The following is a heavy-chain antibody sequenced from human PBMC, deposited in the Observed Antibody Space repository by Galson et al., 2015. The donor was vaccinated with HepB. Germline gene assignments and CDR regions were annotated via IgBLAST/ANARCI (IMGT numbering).Heavy chain of an antibody. Sequence: SVKVSCKASGYTFTNFYMHWVRQAPAQGLEWMGMINPTGGSTSYAQKFQGRVTMTRDTSTSTVYMELSSLRSEDTAVYYCARGISIFRGRDPFDYWGQGTLVTVSS. CDR1: GYTFTNFY. J-gene: IGHJ4*02. CDR3: ARGISIFRGRDPFDY. CDR2: INPTGGST. D-gene: IGHD3-3*01. V-gene: IGHV1-46*01.